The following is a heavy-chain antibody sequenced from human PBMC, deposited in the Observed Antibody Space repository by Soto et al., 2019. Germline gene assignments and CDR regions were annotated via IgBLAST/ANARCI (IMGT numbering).Heavy chain of an antibody. V-gene: IGHV2-5*02. CDR2: VYWDDDK. CDR1: GFSLTANGVG. J-gene: IGHJ4*02. D-gene: IGHD3-9*01. Sequence: SGPRGEPTQTLTLTCSFSGFSLTANGVGVGWVRQPPGLALEWLAMVYWDDDKHYSASLRSRLSITKDTSKSQVVLTMTNMDPVDTGTYYCAQLTGSHWGQGALVTVSS. CDR3: AQLTGSH.